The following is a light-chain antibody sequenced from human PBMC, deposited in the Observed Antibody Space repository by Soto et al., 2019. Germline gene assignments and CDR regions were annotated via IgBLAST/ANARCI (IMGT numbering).Light chain of an antibody. CDR3: AAWDDSLSGPV. V-gene: IGLV1-51*01. CDR2: DDT. Sequence: QSVLTQPPSVSAAPGQKVTISCSGTSSNIGNNFVSWYQHFPGKAPKLLIFDDTKRPSGIPDRFSGSKSGTSASLAISGLRSEDEADYYCAAWDDSLSGPVFGGGTKLTVL. CDR1: SSNIGNNF. J-gene: IGLJ2*01.